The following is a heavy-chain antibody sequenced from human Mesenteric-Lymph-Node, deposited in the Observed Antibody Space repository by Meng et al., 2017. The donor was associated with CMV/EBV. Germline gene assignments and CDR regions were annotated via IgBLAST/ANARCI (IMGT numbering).Heavy chain of an antibody. D-gene: IGHD1-26*01. CDR2: IYYTEST. V-gene: IGHV4-39*07. J-gene: IGHJ3*02. CDR3: ARDLVGPTIPLNDAFDI. Sequence: SETLSLTCTVSGGSISSSGYHWGWTRQPPGRGLERIGSIYYTESTYYNPSLKSRVTISVDMSKKQFSLRLRSVTAADTAVYFCARDLVGPTIPLNDAFDIWGQGIVVTVSS. CDR1: GGSISSSGYH.